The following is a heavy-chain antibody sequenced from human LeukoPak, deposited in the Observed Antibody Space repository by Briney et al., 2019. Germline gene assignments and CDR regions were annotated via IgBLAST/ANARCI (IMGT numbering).Heavy chain of an antibody. CDR2: IYADSRR. J-gene: IGHJ4*02. CDR1: GFTVSSNY. V-gene: IGHV3-53*05. CDR3: ARDIPNHETQTRPVRLGELSLSSSFGFDY. D-gene: IGHD3-16*02. Sequence: GGSLRLSCAASGFTVSSNYMSWVRQAQGKGLEWVSVIYADSRRFYTDSVKGRFTISRDNSKNTLYLQMNSLRAEDTAVYYCARDIPNHETQTRPVRLGELSLSSSFGFDYWGQGTLVTVSS.